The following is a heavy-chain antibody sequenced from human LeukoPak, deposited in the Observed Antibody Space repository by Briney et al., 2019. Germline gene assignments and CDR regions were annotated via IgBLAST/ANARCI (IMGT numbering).Heavy chain of an antibody. CDR1: GFTFSSYG. D-gene: IGHD6-13*01. Sequence: GRSLRLSRAASGFTFSSYGMHWVRQAPGKGLEWVSTISGSGGSTYYADSVKGRFTISRDNSKNTLYLQMNSLRAEDTAVYYCAKQGQSSRWYDFDYWGQGTLVTVSS. J-gene: IGHJ4*02. V-gene: IGHV3-23*01. CDR2: ISGSGGST. CDR3: AKQGQSSRWYDFDY.